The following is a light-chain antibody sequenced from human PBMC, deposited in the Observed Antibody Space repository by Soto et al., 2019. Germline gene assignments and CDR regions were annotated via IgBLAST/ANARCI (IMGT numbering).Light chain of an antibody. J-gene: IGLJ2*01. CDR2: EGS. V-gene: IGLV2-23*01. CDR1: SSDVGSYTL. Sequence: QSALTQPASVSGSPGQSITISCTGTSSDVGSYTLVSWYQQNPGKAPKLMIYEGSKRPSGVSNRFSGSKSGNTASLTISGLQAEDEADYYCCSYAGSHTVVFGGGTKLTVL. CDR3: CSYAGSHTVV.